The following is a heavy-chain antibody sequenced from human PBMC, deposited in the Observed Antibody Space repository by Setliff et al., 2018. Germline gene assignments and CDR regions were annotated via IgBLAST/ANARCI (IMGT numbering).Heavy chain of an antibody. Sequence: GESLTISCAASGFTFSDSYMSWIRQAPGKGLEWISYISPSSDRVYYSKSVEGRFSVSRDNAKKSLYLQMNSLRVDDTAVYYCARDLRVAVAGFDLWGQGSLVTVSS. CDR2: ISPSSDRV. J-gene: IGHJ4*02. CDR1: GFTFSDSY. V-gene: IGHV3-11*01. D-gene: IGHD6-19*01. CDR3: ARDLRVAVAGFDL.